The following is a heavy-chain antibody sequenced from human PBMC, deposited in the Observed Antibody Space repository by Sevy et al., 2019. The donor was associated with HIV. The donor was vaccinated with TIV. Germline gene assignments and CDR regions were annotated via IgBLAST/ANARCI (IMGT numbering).Heavy chain of an antibody. Sequence: SETLSLTCAVSGYSISSTDYCGWIRQPPGKGLEWIGNIYHTGNTYYNPSLKSRVTMSIDTSMNYFSLRLSAVTAADTAVYYCARTVRGDFDSRATAFDIWGQGTMVTVSS. CDR1: GYSISSTDY. J-gene: IGHJ3*02. V-gene: IGHV4-38-2*01. D-gene: IGHD3-22*01. CDR3: ARTVRGDFDSRATAFDI. CDR2: IYHTGNT.